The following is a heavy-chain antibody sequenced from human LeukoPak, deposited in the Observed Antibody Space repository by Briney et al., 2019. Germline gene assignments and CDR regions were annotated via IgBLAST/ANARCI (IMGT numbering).Heavy chain of an antibody. CDR2: IYYSGST. CDR3: ASSSHITGKKIRDAFDI. Sequence: PSETLSLTCTVSGGSISSSSYYWGWIRQPPGKGLEWIGSIYYSGSTYYYPSLKSRVTISVDTSKNQFSLKLSSVTAADTAVYYCASSSHITGKKIRDAFDIWGQGTMVTVSS. D-gene: IGHD1-20*01. CDR1: GGSISSSSYY. V-gene: IGHV4-39*01. J-gene: IGHJ3*02.